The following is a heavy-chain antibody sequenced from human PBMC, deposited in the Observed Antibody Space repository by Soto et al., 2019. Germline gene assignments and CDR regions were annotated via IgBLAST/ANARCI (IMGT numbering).Heavy chain of an antibody. D-gene: IGHD3-3*01. J-gene: IGHJ6*02. V-gene: IGHV1-3*01. Sequence: QVQLVQSGAEVKKPGASVKVSCKASGYTFTSYAMHWVRQAPGQRLEWMGWINAGNGNTKYSQKFQGRVTITRDTSASTAYMELSSLRSEDTAVDYCARNLLYYDFWSGRNAPNENWDYYGMDVWGQGTTVTVSS. CDR2: INAGNGNT. CDR1: GYTFTSYA. CDR3: ARNLLYYDFWSGRNAPNENWDYYGMDV.